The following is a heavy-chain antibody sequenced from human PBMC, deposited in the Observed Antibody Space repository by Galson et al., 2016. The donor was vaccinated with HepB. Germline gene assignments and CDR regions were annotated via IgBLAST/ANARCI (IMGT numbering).Heavy chain of an antibody. V-gene: IGHV5-51*01. CDR2: IYPGDSDT. CDR1: GYSFTSYW. D-gene: IGHD3-10*01. CDR3: ARRSSDAFDI. Sequence: QSGAEVKKPGESLKISCEGSGYSFTSYWIGWVRQMPGKGLEWMGTIYPGDSDTRYSPSSQGQVTIPADKAISAAYLQWNSLKASDTAIYYGARRSSDAFDIWGQGTMVTVSS. J-gene: IGHJ3*02.